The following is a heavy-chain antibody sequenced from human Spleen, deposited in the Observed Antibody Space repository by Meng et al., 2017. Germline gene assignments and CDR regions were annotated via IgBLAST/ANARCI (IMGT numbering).Heavy chain of an antibody. Sequence: GESLKISCAASGFTFNSYEMNWVRQAPGKGLEWVSYISNSGYTIYYADSVKGRFTISRDNAKNSLYLQMNSLRAEDTAVYYCARDFGSSWPLDYWGQGTLVTVSS. CDR3: ARDFGSSWPLDY. V-gene: IGHV3-48*03. CDR2: ISNSGYTI. CDR1: GFTFNSYE. J-gene: IGHJ4*02. D-gene: IGHD6-13*01.